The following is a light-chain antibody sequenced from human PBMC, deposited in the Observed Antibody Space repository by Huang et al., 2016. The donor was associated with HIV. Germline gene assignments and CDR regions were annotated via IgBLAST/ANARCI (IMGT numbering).Light chain of an antibody. Sequence: EVVLTQSPPTLSLFPGETATLSCRASQTIGTYVAWYQQRPGQGPRLLIYDGSKRAAGVPARISGAGSGTTFTLSISGLESEDFGVYDCQQRRSWPPTFGGGTKVEV. CDR3: QQRRSWPPT. CDR1: QTIGTY. J-gene: IGKJ4*01. CDR2: DGS. V-gene: IGKV3-11*01.